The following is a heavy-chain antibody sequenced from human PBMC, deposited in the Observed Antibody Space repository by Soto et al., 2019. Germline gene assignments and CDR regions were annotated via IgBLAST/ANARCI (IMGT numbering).Heavy chain of an antibody. V-gene: IGHV3-13*05. CDR2: ISAAGDP. J-gene: IGHJ6*02. CDR3: ARAGRDFYGLEV. Sequence: EVQLVESGGGLVQPGGSLRLSCEASGFTFRNYDMHWVRQGTGKGLEWVSGISAAGDPDYADSVEGRFTISRENAQNSFFLQTNSLRVGDTAVYYCARAGRDFYGLEVWGQGTTVIVSS. CDR1: GFTFRNYD.